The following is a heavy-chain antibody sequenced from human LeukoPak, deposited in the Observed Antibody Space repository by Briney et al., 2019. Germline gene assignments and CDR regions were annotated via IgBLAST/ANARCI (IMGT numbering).Heavy chain of an antibody. D-gene: IGHD3-10*01. CDR1: GGTFSSYA. J-gene: IGHJ6*04. CDR2: IIPIFGTA. Sequence: SVTVSCKASGGTFSSYAIRWVRQAPGQGLEWMGGIIPIFGTANYAQKFQGRVTITADESTSTAYMELSSLRSEDSAVYYCARSITMVRGAMRGGYYYGMVVWGKGTTVTVSS. CDR3: ARSITMVRGAMRGGYYYGMVV. V-gene: IGHV1-69*13.